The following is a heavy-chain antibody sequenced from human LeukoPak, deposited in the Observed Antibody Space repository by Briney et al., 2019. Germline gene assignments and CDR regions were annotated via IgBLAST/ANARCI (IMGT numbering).Heavy chain of an antibody. J-gene: IGHJ4*02. Sequence: GGFLRLSCAASGFTFNTYAMTWVRQAPGKGLEWVSTVSGNGRDTYYADSMKGRFTISRDNPKNTLHLQMNGLRAEDTAVYYCAKDPGYAIYYFDYWGQGTLVTVSS. CDR1: GFTFNTYA. CDR3: AKDPGYAIYYFDY. D-gene: IGHD3-9*01. V-gene: IGHV3-23*01. CDR2: VSGNGRDT.